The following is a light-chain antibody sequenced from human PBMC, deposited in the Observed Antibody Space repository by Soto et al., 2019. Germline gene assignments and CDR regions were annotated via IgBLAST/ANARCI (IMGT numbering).Light chain of an antibody. V-gene: IGKV1-39*01. J-gene: IGKJ2*01. CDR3: QQGHSTPYT. Sequence: DIPMTQSPYSLSASVGDSVTITCRASQNIRTYLNWYQQKPGRAPKLLIHSASALPSGVPSRFSCSGSGTEFTLTMSGLQPEDFATYYCQQGHSTPYTFGQGTKVEIK. CDR1: QNIRTY. CDR2: SAS.